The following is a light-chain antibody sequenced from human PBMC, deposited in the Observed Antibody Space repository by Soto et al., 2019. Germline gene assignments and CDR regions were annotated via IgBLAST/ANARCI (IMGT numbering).Light chain of an antibody. J-gene: IGKJ2*01. CDR3: QQYDTLPYT. CDR2: DAS. CDR1: QDITNY. Sequence: DLQMTQSPSSLSASVGDRVTITCQASQDITNYLNRYQQQPGKAPKLLIYDASNWETGGTSRFSGGGSGTDYTVTISSPQPVDIATYYCQQYDTLPYTIGQGNKLEIK. V-gene: IGKV1-33*01.